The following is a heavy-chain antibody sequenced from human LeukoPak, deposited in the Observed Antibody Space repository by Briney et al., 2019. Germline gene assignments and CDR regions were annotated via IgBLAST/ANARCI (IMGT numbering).Heavy chain of an antibody. CDR1: GFTFRDYY. V-gene: IGHV3-11*01. Sequence: PGGSLKLSCAASGFTFRDYYMSWIRQAPGKGLEWVSYISSSGSTIYYADSVKGRFTISRDNAKNSLYLQMNSLRAEDTAVYYCARGLYYYDSSGSVDYWGQGTLVTVSS. J-gene: IGHJ4*02. CDR2: ISSSGSTI. CDR3: ARGLYYYDSSGSVDY. D-gene: IGHD3-22*01.